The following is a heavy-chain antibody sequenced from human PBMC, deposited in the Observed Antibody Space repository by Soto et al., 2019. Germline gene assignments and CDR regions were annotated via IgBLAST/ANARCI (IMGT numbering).Heavy chain of an antibody. CDR3: AISTGGFGVLFVVPSDY. CDR1: GFTYESYA. J-gene: IGHJ4*02. V-gene: IGHV3-23*01. CDR2: INSGGTVA. D-gene: IGHD3-16*02. Sequence: EVQLLESGGGLVQPGGSLRLSCAASGFTYESYAMSWVRQAPGKVLEWVSGINSGGTVAHYADSVTGRFAISRDNSKNTLSLEMNRLRADDSGLYYCAISTGGFGVLFVVPSDYWGQGTLVTVSS.